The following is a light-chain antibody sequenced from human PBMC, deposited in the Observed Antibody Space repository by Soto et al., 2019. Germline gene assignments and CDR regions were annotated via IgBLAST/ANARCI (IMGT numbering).Light chain of an antibody. Sequence: EIVMTQSPATLSVSPGDRVTLSCRASQSVSSNLAWYQQKPGQAPRLLIYGASTRATGIPARFSGSGSVTEFTLTISSLQSEDCAVYYCQQYNNWPPYTFGQGTKLEIK. CDR2: GAS. CDR1: QSVSSN. J-gene: IGKJ2*01. V-gene: IGKV3-15*01. CDR3: QQYNNWPPYT.